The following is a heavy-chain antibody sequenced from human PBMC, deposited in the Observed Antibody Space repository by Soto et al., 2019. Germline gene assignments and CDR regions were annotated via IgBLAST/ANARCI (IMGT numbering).Heavy chain of an antibody. CDR1: GGASSGYY. V-gene: IGHV4-34*01. D-gene: IGHD3-3*01. CDR3: ARSRRFNTIFGVVPYYYYMDV. Sequence: SETLSLTCAVYGGASSGYYCSLIRHPPGKGLEWIGEINHSGSTNYNPSLKRRVTISVDTPKNQSSLKLSSVTAADTAVYYCARSRRFNTIFGVVPYYYYMDVWGKGTTVTVSS. J-gene: IGHJ6*03. CDR2: INHSGST.